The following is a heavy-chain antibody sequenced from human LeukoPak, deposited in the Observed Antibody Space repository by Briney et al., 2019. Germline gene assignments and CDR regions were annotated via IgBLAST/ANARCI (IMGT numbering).Heavy chain of an antibody. Sequence: GGSLRLSCAASGFTFSSYGMHWVRQAPGKGLEWVAVISYDGSNKYYADSVKGRFTISRDNSKNTLYLQMNSLRAEDTAVYYCAKVKDSSGSRGAFDIWGQGTTVTVSS. D-gene: IGHD3-22*01. CDR2: ISYDGSNK. CDR1: GFTFSSYG. V-gene: IGHV3-30*18. CDR3: AKVKDSSGSRGAFDI. J-gene: IGHJ3*02.